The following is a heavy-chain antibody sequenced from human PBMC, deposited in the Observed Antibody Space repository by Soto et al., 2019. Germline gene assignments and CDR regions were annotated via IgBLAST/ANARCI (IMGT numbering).Heavy chain of an antibody. CDR2: IFYSGSTTY. Sequence: PSETLSLACPVTGCSISGHYWIWIRQPPGEGMEWIGYIFYSGSTTYNNNPSLKSRVTISVDTSKNQFSLRLSSVTAADTAVYYCARVGSSGWSPDYWGQGTLVTVSS. V-gene: IGHV4-59*11. CDR3: ARVGSSGWSPDY. CDR1: GCSISGHY. D-gene: IGHD6-19*01. J-gene: IGHJ4*02.